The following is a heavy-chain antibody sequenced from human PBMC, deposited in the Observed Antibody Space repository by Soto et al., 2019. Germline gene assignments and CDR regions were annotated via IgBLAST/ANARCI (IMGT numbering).Heavy chain of an antibody. J-gene: IGHJ6*02. Sequence: GASVKVSCKASGYTFTSYAMHWVRQAPGQRLEWMGWINAGNGKTKYSQKFQGRVTITRDTSASTAYMELSSLRSEDTAVYYCARDRLRFLGWLSIPQDYYYYYGMDVWGQGTTVTVSS. V-gene: IGHV1-3*01. CDR3: ARDRLRFLGWLSIPQDYYYYYGMDV. D-gene: IGHD3-3*01. CDR1: GYTFTSYA. CDR2: INAGNGKT.